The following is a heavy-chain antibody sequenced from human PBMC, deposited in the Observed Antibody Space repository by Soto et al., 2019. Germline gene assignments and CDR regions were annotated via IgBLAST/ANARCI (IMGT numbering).Heavy chain of an antibody. D-gene: IGHD3-3*01. V-gene: IGHV1-2*02. CDR1: GYTFTGYY. Sequence: ASVKVSCKASGYTFTGYYMHWVRQAPGQGLEWMGWINPNSGGTNYAQKFQGRVTMTRDTSISTAYMELSRLRSYDTAVYYCARDMSPITIFGVVITVWRYYYGMDVWGQGTTVTVSS. CDR2: INPNSGGT. J-gene: IGHJ6*02. CDR3: ARDMSPITIFGVVITVWRYYYGMDV.